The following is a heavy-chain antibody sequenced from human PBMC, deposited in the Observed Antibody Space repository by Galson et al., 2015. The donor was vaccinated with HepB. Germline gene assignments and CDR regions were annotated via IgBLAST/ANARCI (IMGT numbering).Heavy chain of an antibody. CDR2: INPNSGGT. CDR1: GYTFTAYY. CDR3: ARDSALYCTSLNCPWAFYMDV. D-gene: IGHD2-8*01. Sequence: SVKVSCKASGYTFTAYYMHWVRQAPGQGLEWMGRINPNSGGTDYAQKFQGRVTMTRDTSISTAYMELSRLKSDDTAVYYCARDSALYCTSLNCPWAFYMDVWGKGTTVTVSS. V-gene: IGHV1-2*06. J-gene: IGHJ6*03.